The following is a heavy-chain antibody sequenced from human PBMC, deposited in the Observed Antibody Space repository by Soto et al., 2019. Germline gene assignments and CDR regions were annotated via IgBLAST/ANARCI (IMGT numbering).Heavy chain of an antibody. CDR3: ARQPTPGYSSSWRGGFDY. V-gene: IGHV4-34*01. D-gene: IGHD6-13*01. CDR2: INHSGST. J-gene: IGHJ4*02. Sequence: SETLSLTCAVYGGSFSGYYWSWIRQPPGKGLEWIGEINHSGSTNYNPSLESRVTISVDTSKNQFSLKLSSVTAADTAVYYCARQPTPGYSSSWRGGFDYWGQGTLVTVSS. CDR1: GGSFSGYY.